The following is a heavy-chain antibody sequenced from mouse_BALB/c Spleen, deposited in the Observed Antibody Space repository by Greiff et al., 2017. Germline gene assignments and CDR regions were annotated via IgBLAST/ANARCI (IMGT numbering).Heavy chain of an antibody. J-gene: IGHJ3*01. V-gene: IGHV3-2*02. D-gene: IGHD2-4*01. CDR3: ARQDYDYDPFAY. Sequence: DVKLVESGPGLVKPSQSLSLTCTVTGYSITSDYAWNWIRQFPGNKLEWMGYISYSGSTSYNPSLKSRISITRDTSKNQFFLQLNSVTTEDTATYYCARQDYDYDPFAYWGQGTLVTVSA. CDR2: ISYSGST. CDR1: GYSITSDYA.